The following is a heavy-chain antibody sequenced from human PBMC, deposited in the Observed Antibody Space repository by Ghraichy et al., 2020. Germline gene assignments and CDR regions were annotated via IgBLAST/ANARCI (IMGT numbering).Heavy chain of an antibody. D-gene: IGHD3-22*01. Sequence: GGSLRLSCAASGFTFSSYSMNWVRQAPGKGLEWVSYISSSSSTIYYADSVKGRFTISRDNAKNSLYLQMNSLRDEDTAVYYCARGSTALYSSGYPEGAFDIWGQGTMVTVSS. CDR1: GFTFSSYS. CDR2: ISSSSSTI. J-gene: IGHJ3*02. CDR3: ARGSTALYSSGYPEGAFDI. V-gene: IGHV3-48*02.